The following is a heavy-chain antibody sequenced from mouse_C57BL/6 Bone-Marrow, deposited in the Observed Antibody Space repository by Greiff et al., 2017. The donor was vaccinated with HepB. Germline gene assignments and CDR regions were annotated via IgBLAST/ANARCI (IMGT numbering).Heavy chain of an antibody. CDR2: IYPGDGDT. J-gene: IGHJ1*03. D-gene: IGHD1-1*01. V-gene: IGHV1-82*01. CDR3: ARWTTVVATPYWYFDV. Sequence: VKLMESGPELVKPGASVKISCKASGYAFSSSWMNWVKQRPGKGLEWIGRIYPGDGDTNYNGKFKGKATLTADKSSSTAYMQLSSLTSEDSAVYFCARWTTVVATPYWYFDVWGTGTTVTVSS. CDR1: GYAFSSSW.